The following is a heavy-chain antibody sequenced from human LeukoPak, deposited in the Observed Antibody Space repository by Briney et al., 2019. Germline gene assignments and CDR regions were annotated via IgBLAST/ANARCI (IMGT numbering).Heavy chain of an antibody. J-gene: IGHJ4*02. D-gene: IGHD6-13*01. V-gene: IGHV3-30*02. CDR1: GFTFSSYG. CDR2: IRYDGSNK. Sequence: GGSLRLSCAASGFTFSSYGMHWVRQAPGKGLEWVAFIRYDGSNKYYADSVKGRFTISRDNSKNTLYLQMNSLRAEDTAVYYCARDQGVPGIAAAGYYFDYWGQGTLVTVSS. CDR3: ARDQGVPGIAAAGYYFDY.